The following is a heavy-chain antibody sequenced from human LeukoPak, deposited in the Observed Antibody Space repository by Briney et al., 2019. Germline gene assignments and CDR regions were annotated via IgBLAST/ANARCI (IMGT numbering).Heavy chain of an antibody. Sequence: PGGSLRLSCAASGFTFNGYWMSWVRQAPGKGLEWVANIKEDGSAQYYVGSVKGRFTISRDNAKNSLNLQMNSLRAEDTAVYYCATSSNAPGNHWGQGTPVTVSS. J-gene: IGHJ5*02. D-gene: IGHD2-2*01. CDR1: GFTFNGYW. V-gene: IGHV3-7*01. CDR2: IKEDGSAQ. CDR3: ATSSNAPGNH.